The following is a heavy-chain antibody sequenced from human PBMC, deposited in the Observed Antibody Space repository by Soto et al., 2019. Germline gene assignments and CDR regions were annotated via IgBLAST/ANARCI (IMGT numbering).Heavy chain of an antibody. CDR3: AKDMHPNYYYDTSGPVACFDN. J-gene: IGHJ4*02. CDR1: AFTLSNYG. Sequence: PGGSLRPSCAASAFTLSNYGMSWVSQAAGKGTEWVSGILGSDYSTSYADAVKGRFIISRDNSKNTLFLYMNSLRAEDTAVYFCAKDMHPNYYYDTSGPVACFDNWGLGTLVTVSS. D-gene: IGHD3-22*01. CDR2: ILGSDYST. V-gene: IGHV3-23*01.